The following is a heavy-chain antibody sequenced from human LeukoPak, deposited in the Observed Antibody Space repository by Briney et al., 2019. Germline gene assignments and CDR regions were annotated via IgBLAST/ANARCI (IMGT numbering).Heavy chain of an antibody. V-gene: IGHV3-23*01. CDR2: ISGSGGST. Sequence: GGSLRLSCAASGFTFSSYAMSRVRQAPGKGLEWVSAISGSGGSTYYADSVKGRFTISRDNSKNTLYLQMNSLRAEDTAVYCCAKAPLSYASNNWFDPWGQGTLVTVSS. CDR1: GFTFSSYA. D-gene: IGHD2-2*01. CDR3: AKAPLSYASNNWFDP. J-gene: IGHJ5*02.